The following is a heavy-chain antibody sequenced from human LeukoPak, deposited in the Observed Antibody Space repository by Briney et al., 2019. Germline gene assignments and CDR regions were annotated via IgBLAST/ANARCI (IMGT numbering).Heavy chain of an antibody. Sequence: PSETLSLTCTVSGGSISSYYWSWIRQPAGKGLEWIGRIYTSGSTNYNPSLKSRITMSVDTSKNQFSLKLSSVTAADTAVYYCARVGGSSGYYRNFDYWGQGTLVTVSS. CDR2: IYTSGST. D-gene: IGHD3-22*01. CDR1: GGSISSYY. CDR3: ARVGGSSGYYRNFDY. J-gene: IGHJ4*02. V-gene: IGHV4-4*07.